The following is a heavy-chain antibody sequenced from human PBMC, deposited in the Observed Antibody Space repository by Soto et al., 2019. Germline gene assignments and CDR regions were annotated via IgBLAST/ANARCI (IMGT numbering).Heavy chain of an antibody. J-gene: IGHJ4*02. V-gene: IGHV4-4*02. D-gene: IGHD3-16*01. Sequence: QVQLQESGPGLVMPSGTLSLTCAVSGASISSSDWWNWVRQPPGKGLEWIGEIYPGGTTNYNPSLNSRVSISIDESKNHFSLKLTSVTAADTAVYYCARDFKAPNDAWAFDYWGQGILVTVSS. CDR3: ARDFKAPNDAWAFDY. CDR2: IYPGGTT. CDR1: GASISSSDW.